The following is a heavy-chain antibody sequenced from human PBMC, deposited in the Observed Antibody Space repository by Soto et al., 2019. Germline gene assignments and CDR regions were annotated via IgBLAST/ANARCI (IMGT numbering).Heavy chain of an antibody. J-gene: IGHJ3*02. CDR1: GYRFSSSW. Sequence: GESLKISCQGTGYRFSSSWIGWVRQKPGKGLEWLGNVYPSDSDVRYSPSFQGQVTISADTALSTTYLQWDTLKPSDTAIYFCASDSHCDGGNCPMGGFDMWGQGTMVTVSS. CDR2: VYPSDSDV. D-gene: IGHD2-15*01. CDR3: ASDSHCDGGNCPMGGFDM. V-gene: IGHV5-51*01.